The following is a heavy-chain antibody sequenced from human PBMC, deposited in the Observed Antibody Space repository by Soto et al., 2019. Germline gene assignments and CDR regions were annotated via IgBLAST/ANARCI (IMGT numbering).Heavy chain of an antibody. Sequence: QVQLQESGPGLVKPSQTLSLTCTVSGGSISSGGYYWSWIRQHPGKGLEWIGYIYYSGSTYYNPSLKIPVTTSVDPSKNQFSLKLSSVTAADTAVYYCARFHRGIYSGYDPDYWGQGTLVTVSS. CDR1: GGSISSGGYY. CDR3: ARFHRGIYSGYDPDY. D-gene: IGHD5-12*01. CDR2: IYYSGST. V-gene: IGHV4-31*01. J-gene: IGHJ4*02.